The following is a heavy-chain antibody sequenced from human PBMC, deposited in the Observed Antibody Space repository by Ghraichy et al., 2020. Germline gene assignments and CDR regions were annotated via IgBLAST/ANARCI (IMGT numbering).Heavy chain of an antibody. Sequence: ETLSLTCAASGFSFSTSGMSWVRQSPGKGLEWVSSISAGGGSTYHADSVKGRFTISRDNSKSTLYLQMNSLRAEDTAVYYCAHIAVTGNWYFNLWGRGTLVTVSS. D-gene: IGHD6-19*01. CDR2: ISAGGGST. J-gene: IGHJ2*01. V-gene: IGHV3-23*01. CDR1: GFSFSTSG. CDR3: AHIAVTGNWYFNL.